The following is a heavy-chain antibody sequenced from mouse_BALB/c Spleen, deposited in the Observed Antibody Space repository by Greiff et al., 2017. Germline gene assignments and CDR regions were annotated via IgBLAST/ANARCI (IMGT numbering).Heavy chain of an antibody. CDR3: ARGYGSSLRYFDV. V-gene: IGHV1-67*01. CDR2: ISTYYGNT. D-gene: IGHD1-1*01. J-gene: IGHJ1*01. Sequence: VQVVESGPELVRPGVSVKISCKGSGYTFTDYAMHWVKQSHAKSLEWIGVISTYYGNTNYNQKFKGKATMTVDKSSSTAYMELARLTSEDSAIYYCARGYGSSLRYFDVWGAGTTVTVSS. CDR1: GYTFTDYA.